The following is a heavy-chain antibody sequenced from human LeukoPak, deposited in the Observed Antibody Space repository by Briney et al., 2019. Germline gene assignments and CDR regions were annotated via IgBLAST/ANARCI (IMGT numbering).Heavy chain of an antibody. V-gene: IGHV3-23*01. Sequence: GRSLRLSCAASGFTFSSYAMSWVRQAPGKGLEWVSAISGSGGSTYYADSVKGRFTISRDNSKNTLYLQMNSLRAEDTAVYYCAKGGGYCSGGSCYSGAFDIWGQGTMVTVSS. J-gene: IGHJ3*02. CDR3: AKGGGYCSGGSCYSGAFDI. CDR1: GFTFSSYA. D-gene: IGHD2-15*01. CDR2: ISGSGGST.